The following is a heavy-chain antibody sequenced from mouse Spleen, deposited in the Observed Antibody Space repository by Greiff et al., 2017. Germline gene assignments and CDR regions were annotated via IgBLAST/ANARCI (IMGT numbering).Heavy chain of an antibody. D-gene: IGHD2-14*01. Sequence: VKLVESGAGLVKPGASVKLSCKASGYTFTEYIIHWVKQRSGQGLEWIGWFYPGSGSIKYNEKFKDKATLTADKSSSTVYMELSRLTSEDSAVYFCARHEGDYRYDDWYFDVWGAGTTVTVSS. J-gene: IGHJ1*01. CDR2: FYPGSGSI. V-gene: IGHV1-62-2*01. CDR3: ARHEGDYRYDDWYFDV. CDR1: GYTFTEYI.